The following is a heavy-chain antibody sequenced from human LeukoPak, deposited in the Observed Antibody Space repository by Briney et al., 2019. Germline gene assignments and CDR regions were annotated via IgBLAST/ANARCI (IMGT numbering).Heavy chain of an antibody. CDR2: IYYSGST. CDR3: ARARAAIRYNWFDP. D-gene: IGHD2-2*01. Sequence: SEALSLTCTVSGGSISSYYWSWIRQPPGQGLEWIGYIYYSGSTNYNPSLQSRVTISVDTSKNQFSLKLSSVTAADTAVYYCARARAAIRYNWFDPWGQGTLVTVSS. J-gene: IGHJ5*02. V-gene: IGHV4-59*01. CDR1: GGSISSYY.